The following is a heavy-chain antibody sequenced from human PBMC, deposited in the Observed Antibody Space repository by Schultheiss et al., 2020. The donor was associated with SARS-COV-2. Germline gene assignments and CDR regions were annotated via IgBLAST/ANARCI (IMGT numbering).Heavy chain of an antibody. CDR2: IWYDGSNK. Sequence: GGSLRLSCAASGFTFSSYAMSWVRQAPGKGLEWVAVIWYDGSNKYYTDSVKGRFTISRDNSKNTLNLQMNSLRAEDTAIYYCAPLAVAGSYWGQGTLVTVSS. CDR1: GFTFSSYA. J-gene: IGHJ4*02. D-gene: IGHD6-19*01. V-gene: IGHV3-33*08. CDR3: APLAVAGSY.